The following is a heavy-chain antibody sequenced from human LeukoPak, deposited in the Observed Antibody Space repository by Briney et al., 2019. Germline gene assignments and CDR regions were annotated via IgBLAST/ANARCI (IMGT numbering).Heavy chain of an antibody. CDR1: GFTFSDYS. J-gene: IGHJ4*02. Sequence: GGSPRLSCAASGFTFSDYSMNWVRQAPGKGLQWVSYISGGGRIIYYADSVKGRFTISRDNAKNSLYLQVNSLRDEDTAVYYCARDRDGDNSFDSWGQGTLVTVSS. D-gene: IGHD4-17*01. V-gene: IGHV3-48*02. CDR3: ARDRDGDNSFDS. CDR2: ISGGGRII.